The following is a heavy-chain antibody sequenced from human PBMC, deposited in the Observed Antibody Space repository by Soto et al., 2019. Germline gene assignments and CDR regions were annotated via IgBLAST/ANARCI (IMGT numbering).Heavy chain of an antibody. CDR2: ISSSSSYI. V-gene: IGHV3-21*01. CDR1: GFTFSSYS. Sequence: EVQLVESGGGLVKPGGSLRLSCAASGFTFSSYSMNWVRQAPGKGLEWVSSISSSSSYIYYADSVKGRFTISRDNAKNSLDLQMNSLRAEDTAVYYCARSRGDEYYFDYWGQGTLVTVSS. CDR3: ARSRGDEYYFDY. J-gene: IGHJ4*02. D-gene: IGHD4-17*01.